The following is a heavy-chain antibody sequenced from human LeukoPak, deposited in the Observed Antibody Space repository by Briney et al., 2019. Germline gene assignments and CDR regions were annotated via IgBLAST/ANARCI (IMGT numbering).Heavy chain of an antibody. Sequence: PGGSLRLSCAASGFTFSRYEMNWVRQAPGKGLEWVSYISSSGSTKYYVDSVKGRFTISRDNAKNSLYLQMNSLRAEDTAVYYCARDSSYYDSSGYYFDDGGEGTLVTVS. D-gene: IGHD3-22*01. J-gene: IGHJ4*02. V-gene: IGHV3-48*03. CDR1: GFTFSRYE. CDR3: ARDSSYYDSSGYYFDD. CDR2: ISSSGSTK.